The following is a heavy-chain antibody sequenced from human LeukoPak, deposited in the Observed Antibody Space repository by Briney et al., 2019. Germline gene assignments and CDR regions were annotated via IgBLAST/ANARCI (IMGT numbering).Heavy chain of an antibody. Sequence: GGSLRLSCAASGFTFRSYGMHWVRQAPGKGLEWVAFIRSDGSNKFYADSVKGRFTISRDNSKNTLYLQMNSLRAEDTAVYYCAKGEGSSFTVDVWGKGTTVTVSS. V-gene: IGHV3-30*02. CDR1: GFTFRSYG. CDR2: IRSDGSNK. D-gene: IGHD6-6*01. J-gene: IGHJ6*04. CDR3: AKGEGSSFTVDV.